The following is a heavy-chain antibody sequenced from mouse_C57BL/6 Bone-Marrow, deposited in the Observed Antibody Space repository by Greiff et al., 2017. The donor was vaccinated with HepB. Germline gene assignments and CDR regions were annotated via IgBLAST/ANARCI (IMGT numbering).Heavy chain of an antibody. D-gene: IGHD1-1*01. V-gene: IGHV1-26*01. J-gene: IGHJ4*01. CDR1: GYTFTDYY. CDR2: INPNNGGT. CDR3: ARAEITFAMDY. Sequence: EVMLVESGPELVKPGASVKISCKASGYTFTDYYMNWVKQSHGKSLEWIGDINPNNGGTSYNQKFKGKATLTVDKSSSTAYMELRSLTSEDSAVYYCARAEITFAMDYWGQGTSVTVSS.